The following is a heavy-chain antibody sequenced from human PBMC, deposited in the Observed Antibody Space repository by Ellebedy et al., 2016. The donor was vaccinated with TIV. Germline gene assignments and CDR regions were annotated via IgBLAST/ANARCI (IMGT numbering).Heavy chain of an antibody. V-gene: IGHV3-48*01. J-gene: IGHJ4*02. CDR2: NNAYDNAI. D-gene: IGHD4/OR15-4a*01. CDR1: GFAISRSG. CDR3: ARVVGAYGQTLFDH. Sequence: GGSLRLSXAASGFAISRSGMNWVRQAPGKGLEWVAHNNAYDNAIFYADSVRGRFSISRDNSLYLQMNSLRAEDTAVYYCARVVGAYGQTLFDHWGQGTLVTVSS.